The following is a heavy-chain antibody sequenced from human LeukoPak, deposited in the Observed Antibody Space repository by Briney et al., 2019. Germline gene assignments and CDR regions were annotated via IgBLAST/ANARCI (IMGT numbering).Heavy chain of an antibody. V-gene: IGHV3-23*01. D-gene: IGHD6-19*01. J-gene: IGHJ4*02. CDR2: ISGSGGTT. CDR3: AKEVYGYSSGALGDY. Sequence: GGSLRLSCAASGFTFSSYAMSWVRQAPGKGLEWVSGISGSGGTTYYADSVKGRFTISRDKSKNTLNLQMNSLRAEDTAVYYCAKEVYGYSSGALGDYWGQGTLVTVSS. CDR1: GFTFSSYA.